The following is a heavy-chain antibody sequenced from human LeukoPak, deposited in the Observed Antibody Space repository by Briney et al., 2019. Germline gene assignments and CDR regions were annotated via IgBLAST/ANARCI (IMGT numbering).Heavy chain of an antibody. Sequence: SETLSLTCAVSGGSISSSNWWSWVRQPPGKGLEWIGEIYHSGSTNYNPSLKSRVTISVDKSKNQFSLKLSSVTAADTAVYYCARVAYYDILTGYSKGVDYWGQGTLVTASS. V-gene: IGHV4-4*02. D-gene: IGHD3-9*01. CDR2: IYHSGST. J-gene: IGHJ4*02. CDR1: GGSISSSNW. CDR3: ARVAYYDILTGYSKGVDY.